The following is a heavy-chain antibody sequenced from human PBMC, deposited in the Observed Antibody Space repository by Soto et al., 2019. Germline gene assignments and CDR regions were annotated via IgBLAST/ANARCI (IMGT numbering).Heavy chain of an antibody. CDR1: GGSISSSSYY. V-gene: IGHV4-39*01. CDR3: ARHGARNWFDP. J-gene: IGHJ5*02. D-gene: IGHD6-6*01. CDR2: IYYSGST. Sequence: SETLSLTCIASGGSISSSSYYWGWIRQPPGKGLEWIGSIYYSGSTYYNPSLKSRVTISVDTSKNQFSLKLSSVTAADTAVFYCARHGARNWFDPWGQGTLVTVSS.